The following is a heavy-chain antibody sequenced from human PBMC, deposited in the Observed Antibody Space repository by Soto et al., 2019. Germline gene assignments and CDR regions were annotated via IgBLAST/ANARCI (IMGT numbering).Heavy chain of an antibody. D-gene: IGHD2-15*01. J-gene: IGHJ6*02. Sequence: GGSLRLSCEASGFTFSSYAMHWVRQAPGKGLEWVAVISYDGSNKYYADSVKGRFTISRDNSKNTLYLQMNSLRAEDTAVYYCARDSGGNGYYYYGMDVWGQGTTVTAP. V-gene: IGHV3-30-3*01. CDR3: ARDSGGNGYYYYGMDV. CDR2: ISYDGSNK. CDR1: GFTFSSYA.